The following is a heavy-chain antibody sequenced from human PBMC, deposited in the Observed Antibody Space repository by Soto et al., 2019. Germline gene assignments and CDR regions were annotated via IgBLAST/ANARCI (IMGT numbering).Heavy chain of an antibody. CDR1: GFTFSSYS. CDR3: ARDPIGLYDSSGYQEYYFDY. CDR2: ISSSSSTI. D-gene: IGHD3-22*01. V-gene: IGHV3-48*02. J-gene: IGHJ4*02. Sequence: PGGSLRLSCAASGFTFSSYSMNWVRQAPGKGLEWVSYISSSSSTIYYADSVKGRFTISRHNAKNSLYLQMNSLRDEDTAVYYCARDPIGLYDSSGYQEYYFDYWGQGTLVTVSS.